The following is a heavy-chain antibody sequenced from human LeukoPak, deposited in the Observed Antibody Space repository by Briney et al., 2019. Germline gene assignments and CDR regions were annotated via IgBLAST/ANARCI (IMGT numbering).Heavy chain of an antibody. Sequence: GGSLRLSCAASAFTFCTYSMNWVREAPGKGLEWVSYIKNGGSPIHYADSVKGRFTISRDNAKSSLYLQMDSLRPEDTAVYYCVRDPDALDYWGQGTLVTVSS. J-gene: IGHJ4*02. CDR2: IKNGGSPI. CDR1: AFTFCTYS. CDR3: VRDPDALDY. V-gene: IGHV3-48*01. D-gene: IGHD2-2*01.